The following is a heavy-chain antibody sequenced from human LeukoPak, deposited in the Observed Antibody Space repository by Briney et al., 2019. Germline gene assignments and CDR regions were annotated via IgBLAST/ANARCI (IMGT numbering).Heavy chain of an antibody. CDR1: GGSISSGSYY. D-gene: IGHD3-3*01. Sequence: PSQTLSLTCTVSGGSISSGSYYWSWIRQPAGKGLEWIGRIYTSGSTNYNPSLKSRVTISVDTSKNQFSLKLSSVTAADTAVYYCARGAYDFWSGDASGAFDIWGQGTVVTVSS. CDR3: ARGAYDFWSGDASGAFDI. J-gene: IGHJ3*02. V-gene: IGHV4-61*02. CDR2: IYTSGST.